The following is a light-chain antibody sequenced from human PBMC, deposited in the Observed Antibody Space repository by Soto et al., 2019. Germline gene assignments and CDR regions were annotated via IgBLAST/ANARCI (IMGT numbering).Light chain of an antibody. CDR3: SSYTSSSAWV. CDR1: SSDVGGYNY. J-gene: IGLJ3*02. CDR2: DVS. Sequence: QSVLTQPASLSGAPGQSITISCTGTSSDVGGYNYVSWYQQHPGKAPKLMIYDVSNRPSGVSNRFSGSKSGNTPSLTISGLQAEDEADDYCSSYTSSSAWVFGGGTNVTVL. V-gene: IGLV2-14*01.